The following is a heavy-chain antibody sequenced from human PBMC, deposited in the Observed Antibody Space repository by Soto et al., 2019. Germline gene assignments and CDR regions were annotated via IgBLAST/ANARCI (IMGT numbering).Heavy chain of an antibody. J-gene: IGHJ6*02. CDR3: ARPSSSRYCSSTSCYYYYGMDV. D-gene: IGHD2-2*01. CDR2: IIPIFGTA. CDR1: GGTFSSYA. V-gene: IGHV1-69*06. Sequence: GASVKVSCKACGGTFSSYAISWVRQAPGQGLEWMGGIIPIFGTANYAQKFQGRVTITADKSTSTAYMELSSLRSEDTAVYYCARPSSSRYCSSTSCYYYYGMDVWGQGTTVTVSS.